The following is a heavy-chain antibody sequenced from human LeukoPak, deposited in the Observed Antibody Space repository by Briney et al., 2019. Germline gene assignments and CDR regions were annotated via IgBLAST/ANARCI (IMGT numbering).Heavy chain of an antibody. Sequence: ASVKVSCKASGYTFTNYYIHWVRQAPGQGLEWIGWINPNSGGTNYAQKFQGRVTMTRDTSISTAYMELSRVRSDDTAMYYCARLWIQIWSDDAFDIWGQGTMVIVSS. D-gene: IGHD5-18*01. CDR1: GYTFTNYY. CDR2: INPNSGGT. J-gene: IGHJ3*02. CDR3: ARLWIQIWSDDAFDI. V-gene: IGHV1-2*02.